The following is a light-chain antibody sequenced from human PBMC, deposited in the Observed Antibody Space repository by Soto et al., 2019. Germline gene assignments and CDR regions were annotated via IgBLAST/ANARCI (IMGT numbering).Light chain of an antibody. CDR2: EVS. CDR1: RGDFGFYNY. J-gene: IGLJ1*01. CDR3: ISYRTSSTPVL. Sequence: QSALTQPASVSGSPGQAVTISCNGIRGDFGFYNYVCWYQHHPCKAPKLIIYEVSNRPSGVYERFFGSKSGDAASLTISGLQAEDEAVDYCISYRTSSTPVLFGAGTKVAV. V-gene: IGLV2-14*01.